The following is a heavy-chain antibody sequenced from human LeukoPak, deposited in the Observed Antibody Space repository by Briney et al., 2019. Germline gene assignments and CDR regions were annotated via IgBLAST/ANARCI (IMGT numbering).Heavy chain of an antibody. V-gene: IGHV4-4*02. D-gene: IGHD3-22*01. J-gene: IGHJ4*02. Sequence: SETLSLTCTVSGDSINSLDLWSWVRQPPGKGLEWIGEMYLSGTTHSNPSVKSRVSISIDKSKNQFFLNLSSVTAADTAVYYCAGLVGRYSSGLYYYYFDYWGQGTLVTVSS. CDR3: AGLVGRYSSGLYYYYFDY. CDR2: MYLSGTT. CDR1: GDSINSLDL.